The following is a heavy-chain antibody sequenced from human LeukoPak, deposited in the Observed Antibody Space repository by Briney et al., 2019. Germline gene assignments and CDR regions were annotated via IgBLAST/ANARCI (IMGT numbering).Heavy chain of an antibody. CDR1: GFTFSSYA. J-gene: IGHJ1*01. CDR2: ISGSGGST. V-gene: IGHV3-23*01. CDR3: AKVGGNRKPLPAVRVEYFKH. D-gene: IGHD2-2*01. Sequence: GGSLRLSCAASGFTFSSYAMSWVRQAPGKGLEWVSAISGSGGSTYYADSVKGRFTISRDNSKNTLYLQMNSLRAEDTAVYYGAKVGGNRKPLPAVRVEYFKHWARAPWSPPPQ.